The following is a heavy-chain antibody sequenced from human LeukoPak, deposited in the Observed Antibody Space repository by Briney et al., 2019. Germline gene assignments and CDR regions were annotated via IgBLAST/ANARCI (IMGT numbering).Heavy chain of an antibody. CDR3: ARSYNWNDRYFDY. D-gene: IGHD1-20*01. CDR2: INHSGST. Sequence: SETLSLTCAVYGGSFSGYYWSWIRQPPGKGLEWIGEINHSGSTNYNPSLKSRVTISVDTSKNQFSLKLSSVTAADTAVYYCARSYNWNDRYFDYWGQGTLVTVSS. CDR1: GGSFSGYY. J-gene: IGHJ4*02. V-gene: IGHV4-34*01.